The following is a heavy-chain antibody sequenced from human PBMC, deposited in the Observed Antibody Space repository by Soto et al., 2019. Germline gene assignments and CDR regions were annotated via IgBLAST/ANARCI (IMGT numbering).Heavy chain of an antibody. CDR1: GYTFINYD. D-gene: IGHD6-6*01. CDR3: VALAR. J-gene: IGHJ4*02. Sequence: QVQLVQSGTEVKKPGASVQVSCKPSGYTFINYDINWVRQATGQGPEWMGFLTPSTGNTGYARRFQGRRTLTSDTSTGTAYMELRGLTSADTAVYYCVALARWGQGSLVAVSS. CDR2: LTPSTGNT. V-gene: IGHV1-8*01.